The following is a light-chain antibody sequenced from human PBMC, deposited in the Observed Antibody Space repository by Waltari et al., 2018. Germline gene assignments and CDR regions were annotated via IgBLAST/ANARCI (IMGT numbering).Light chain of an antibody. CDR1: SSDIGGYNY. Sequence: QSALTQPPSASGSPGQSVTISCTGTSSDIGGYNYVSWYQQHPGKAPKLMIFEVTKRPSGVPDRFSGSKSANTASLTVSGLQGEDESDYCCASYAGNRNVVFGGGTKLTVL. CDR2: EVT. J-gene: IGLJ2*01. CDR3: ASYAGNRNVV. V-gene: IGLV2-8*01.